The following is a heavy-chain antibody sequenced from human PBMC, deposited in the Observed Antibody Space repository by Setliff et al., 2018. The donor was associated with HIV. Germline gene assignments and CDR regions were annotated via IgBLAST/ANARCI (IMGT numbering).Heavy chain of an antibody. V-gene: IGHV4-34*01. CDR1: GGSFSGHQ. D-gene: IGHD1-26*01. CDR3: ARGWELPFYYFYYYMDV. J-gene: IGHJ6*03. CDR2: INHRGTS. Sequence: PSETLSLTCAVYGGSFSGHQWTWIRQSPGRGLEWIGEINHRGTSNYNPSLKRRVSMSVDTSKNQFSLRMTSLTAADTAVNYCARGWELPFYYFYYYMDVWGKGTTVTVSS.